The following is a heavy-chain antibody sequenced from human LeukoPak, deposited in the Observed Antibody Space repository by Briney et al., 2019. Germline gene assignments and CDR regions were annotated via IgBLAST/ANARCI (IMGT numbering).Heavy chain of an antibody. J-gene: IGHJ4*02. CDR3: AKDPSHDPWSRER. CDR1: GFTFSSYA. V-gene: IGHV3-23*01. D-gene: IGHD3-10*01. CDR2: ISGSGGST. Sequence: GGSLRLSCAASGFTFSSYAMSWVRQAPGKGLEWVSAISGSGGSTYYADSVKGRFTISRDNSKNTLYLQMNSLRAEDTAVCYCAKDPSHDPWSRERWGQGTLVTVSS.